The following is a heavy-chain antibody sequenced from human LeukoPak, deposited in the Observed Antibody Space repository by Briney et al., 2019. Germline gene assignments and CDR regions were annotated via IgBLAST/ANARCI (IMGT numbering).Heavy chain of an antibody. V-gene: IGHV4-34*01. CDR2: INHSGST. CDR3: AREITIFGVVILRWFDP. J-gene: IGHJ5*02. CDR1: GAAFRGYY. D-gene: IGHD3-3*01. Sequence: SETLSLTCAVYGAAFRGYYYNWIRQAPGKGLEWIGEINHSGSTNYNPSLKSRVTISVDTSKNQFSLKLSSVTAADTAVYYCAREITIFGVVILRWFDPWGQGTLVTVSS.